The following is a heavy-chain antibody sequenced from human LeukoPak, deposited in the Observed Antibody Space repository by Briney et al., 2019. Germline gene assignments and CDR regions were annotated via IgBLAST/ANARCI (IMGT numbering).Heavy chain of an antibody. D-gene: IGHD1-20*01. CDR1: GGSISSSSYS. Sequence: QPSETLSLTCTVSGGSISSSSYSWGWIRQPPGKGLEWIGSIYYSGSTYYNPSLKSRVTISVDTSKNQFSLKLSSVTAADTAVYYCASITGTTFSDYYYYMDVWGKGTTVTVSS. CDR2: IYYSGST. J-gene: IGHJ6*03. CDR3: ASITGTTFSDYYYYMDV. V-gene: IGHV4-39*01.